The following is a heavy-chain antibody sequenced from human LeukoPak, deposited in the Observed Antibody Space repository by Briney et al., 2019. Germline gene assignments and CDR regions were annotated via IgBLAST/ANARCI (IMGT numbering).Heavy chain of an antibody. CDR3: AKLRPSMIVVVIRRGYYFDY. V-gene: IGHV3-23*01. CDR2: ISGSGGST. D-gene: IGHD3-22*01. CDR1: GFTFSSYA. Sequence: SGGSLRLSCAASGFTFSSYAMSWVRQAPGKGLEWVSAISGSGGSTYYADSVKGRFTISRDNSKNTLYLQMNSLRAEDTAVYYCAKLRPSMIVVVIRRGYYFDYWGQGTLVTVSS. J-gene: IGHJ4*02.